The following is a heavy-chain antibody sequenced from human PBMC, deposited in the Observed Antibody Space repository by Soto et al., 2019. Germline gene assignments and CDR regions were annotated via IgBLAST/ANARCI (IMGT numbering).Heavy chain of an antibody. J-gene: IGHJ6*02. V-gene: IGHV3-23*01. D-gene: IGHD1-1*01. CDR3: ARTDRDFYGLDV. Sequence: EMQLLESGGDLVQPGGSLRLSCAASGFTFRNFAMTWVRQAPGKGLEWVSGISGSGRMPYYAHSVKGRFTISRDNSQNTLYLQMNSLRVGDTAVYYCARTDRDFYGLDVWGQGTTVIVSS. CDR1: GFTFRNFA. CDR2: ISGSGRMP.